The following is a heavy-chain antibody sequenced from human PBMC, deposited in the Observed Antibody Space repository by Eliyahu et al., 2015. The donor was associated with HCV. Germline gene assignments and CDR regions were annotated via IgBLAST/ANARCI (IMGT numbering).Heavy chain of an antibody. Sequence: QVQLVQSGAEVKKPGSSVKVSCKASGGTFSSYAISWVRQAPGQGLEWMGRIIPILGIANYAQKFQGRVTITADKSTSTAYMELSSLRSEDTVVYYCARGRWGRGYRESYYFDYWGQGTLVTVSS. J-gene: IGHJ4*02. V-gene: IGHV1-69*04. CDR3: ARGRWGRGYRESYYFDY. CDR2: IIPILGIA. D-gene: IGHD3-16*02. CDR1: GGTFSSYA.